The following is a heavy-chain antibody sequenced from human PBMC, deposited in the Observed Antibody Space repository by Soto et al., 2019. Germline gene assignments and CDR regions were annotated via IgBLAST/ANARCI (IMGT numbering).Heavy chain of an antibody. Sequence: GGSLRLSCAASGFTFSGCAMSWVRQAPGKGLEWVSAISGSGGSTYYADSVKGRFTISRDNSKNTLYLQMNSLRAEGTAVYYCARGMDYDFWSGYYPRIGMDVWGQGTTVTVSS. D-gene: IGHD3-3*01. J-gene: IGHJ6*02. CDR2: ISGSGGST. V-gene: IGHV3-23*01. CDR3: ARGMDYDFWSGYYPRIGMDV. CDR1: GFTFSGCA.